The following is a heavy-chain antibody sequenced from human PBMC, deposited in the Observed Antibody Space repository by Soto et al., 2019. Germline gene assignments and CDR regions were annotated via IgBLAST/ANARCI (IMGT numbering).Heavy chain of an antibody. J-gene: IGHJ6*02. V-gene: IGHV4-39*01. CDR3: ARHGQWLVTGYFYYGMDV. Sequence: SETLTLTCAASGCSFSSSRYCLGWIRTAPGKGLEWIGYIYHSGTTYYNPSLKSRVTISVDRSKNQFSLKLSSVTAADTAVYYCARHGQWLVTGYFYYGMDVWGQGTTVTVSS. CDR1: GCSFSSSRYC. D-gene: IGHD6-19*01. CDR2: IYHSGTT.